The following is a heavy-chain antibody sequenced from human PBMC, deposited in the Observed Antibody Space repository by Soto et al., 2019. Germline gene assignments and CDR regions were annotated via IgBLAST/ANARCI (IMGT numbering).Heavy chain of an antibody. CDR3: AKDNPSPGIAAAAGLYYFDY. CDR1: GCTFSSDG. D-gene: IGHD6-13*01. V-gene: IGHV3-30*18. J-gene: IGHJ4*02. CDR2: ISYDGSNK. Sequence: SLRLSCAASGCTFSSDGMHWVRQAPGKGLEWVEVISYDGSNKYYADSVKGRFTISRDNSKNTLYLQMNSLRAEDTAVYYCAKDNPSPGIAAAAGLYYFDYWGQGT.